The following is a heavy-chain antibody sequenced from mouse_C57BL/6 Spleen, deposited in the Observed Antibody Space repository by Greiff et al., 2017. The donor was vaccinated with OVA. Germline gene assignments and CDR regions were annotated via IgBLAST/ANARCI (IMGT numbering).Heavy chain of an antibody. J-gene: IGHJ2*01. V-gene: IGHV6-3*01. CDR1: GFTFSNYW. CDR3: TALGRIYFDY. Sequence: EVKVEESGGGLVQPGGSMKLSCVASGFTFSNYWMNWVSQSPEKGLEWVAQIRLKSDNYATHYAESVKGRFTISRDDSKSSVYLQMNNLRAEDTGIYYCTALGRIYFDYWGQGTTLTVSS. CDR2: IRLKSDNYAT. D-gene: IGHD4-1*01.